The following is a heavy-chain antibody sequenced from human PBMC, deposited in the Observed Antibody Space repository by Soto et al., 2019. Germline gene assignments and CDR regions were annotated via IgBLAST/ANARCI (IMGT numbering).Heavy chain of an antibody. Sequence: QVQLVESGGGVVQPGRSLRLSCAASGFTFSGYGMHWVRQAPGKGLEWVAVVWYDGSKEYYADSVKGRFAISRDNSLNTLYLQSSSLRAEDTAVYYCARGRGGSYGGNSANFDVWGQGTMVTVSS. V-gene: IGHV3-33*01. CDR1: GFTFSGYG. D-gene: IGHD4-17*01. CDR2: VWYDGSKE. CDR3: ARGRGGSYGGNSANFDV. J-gene: IGHJ3*01.